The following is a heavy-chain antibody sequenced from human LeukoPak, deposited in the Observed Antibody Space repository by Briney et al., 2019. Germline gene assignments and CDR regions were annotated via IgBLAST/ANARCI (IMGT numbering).Heavy chain of an antibody. V-gene: IGHV3-11*06. CDR1: GFTFSDYY. CDR3: ARSGTGYEKAFFDY. D-gene: IGHD5-12*01. CDR2: ISSSSSNI. Sequence: GGSLRLSCAASGFTFSDYYMSWIRQAPGKGLEWVSFISSSSSNINYADPVKGRFTISRDNAKNSLYLQMNSLRAEDTAVYYCARSGTGYEKAFFDYWGQGTLVTVSS. J-gene: IGHJ4*02.